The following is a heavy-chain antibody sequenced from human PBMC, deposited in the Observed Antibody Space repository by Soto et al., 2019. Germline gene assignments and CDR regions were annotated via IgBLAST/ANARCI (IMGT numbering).Heavy chain of an antibody. CDR2: IYRDGRP. J-gene: IGHJ3*01. Sequence: EVQVVETGGGWIQPGGSLRLSCAVSGFSVSHNYMTWVRQAPGKGLDWVSVIYRDGRPYYANSVKGRFTLSRDTSKNMVYLQLNSPRVEDTAVYYCARDTENTGGGLDVWGQGAMVTVSS. CDR1: GFSVSHNY. CDR3: ARDTENTGGGLDV. V-gene: IGHV3-53*02. D-gene: IGHD2-8*02.